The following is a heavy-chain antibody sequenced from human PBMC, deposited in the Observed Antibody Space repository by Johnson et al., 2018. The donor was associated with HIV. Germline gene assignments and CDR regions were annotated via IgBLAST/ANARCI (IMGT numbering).Heavy chain of an antibody. CDR2: ISGSGANT. CDR1: GFTFNSYA. CDR3: AKGGSYAPFYALDI. Sequence: VQLVESGGGLVQPGGSLRLSCAVSGFTFNSYAMSWVRQAPGKWLEWVSAISGSGANTYYADSVKGRFTISRDNSKNTLYLQMNSLRAEDAAVYYCAKGGSYAPFYALDIWGRGTMVTVSS. D-gene: IGHD1-26*01. V-gene: IGHV3-23*04. J-gene: IGHJ3*02.